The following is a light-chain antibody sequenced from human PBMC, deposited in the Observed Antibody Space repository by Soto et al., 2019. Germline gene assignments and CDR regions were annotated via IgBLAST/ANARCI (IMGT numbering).Light chain of an antibody. J-gene: IGKJ1*01. CDR3: QQYSSSRT. CDR1: QSVSRN. CDR2: GAS. Sequence: EIVMTQSPATLSVSPGERATLSCRASQSVSRNLAWYQQKPGQAPRLLIFGASTRATGIPVRFSGSGSETDFTLTITRLEPEDFAVYYCQQYSSSRTFGQGTKVDIK. V-gene: IGKV3-15*01.